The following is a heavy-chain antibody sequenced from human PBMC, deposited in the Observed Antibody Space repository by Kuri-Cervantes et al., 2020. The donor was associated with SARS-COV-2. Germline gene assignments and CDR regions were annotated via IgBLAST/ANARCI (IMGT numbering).Heavy chain of an antibody. CDR2: FMSDGTSP. J-gene: IGHJ3*02. CDR1: GFTFGNYW. V-gene: IGHV3-74*01. D-gene: IGHD2-21*01. Sequence: GESLKISCAAPGFTFGNYWMHWVRQAPGKGLVWVSRFMSDGTSPSYADSVRGRFTISRDNAKNTLYLQMNSLRAEDTAVYYCARADLSDFAFDIWGQGTMVTVSS. CDR3: ARADLSDFAFDI.